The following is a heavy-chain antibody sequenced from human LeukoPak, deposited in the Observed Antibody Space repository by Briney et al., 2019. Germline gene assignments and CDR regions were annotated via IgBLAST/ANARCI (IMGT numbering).Heavy chain of an antibody. CDR2: IYYSGST. CDR1: GGSISSSSYY. Sequence: PSETLSLTCTVSGGSISSSSYYWGWIRQPPGKGLEWIGSIYYSGSTYYNPFLKSRVTISVDTSKNQFSLKLSSVTAADTAVYYCARHRLDYYGSGSYLRYFDYWGQGTLVTVSS. J-gene: IGHJ4*02. V-gene: IGHV4-39*01. CDR3: ARHRLDYYGSGSYLRYFDY. D-gene: IGHD3-10*01.